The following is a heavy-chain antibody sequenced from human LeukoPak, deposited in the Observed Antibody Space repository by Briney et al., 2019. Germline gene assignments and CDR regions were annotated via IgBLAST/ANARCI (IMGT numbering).Heavy chain of an antibody. V-gene: IGHV4-59*02. CDR2: MYYSGST. CDR1: GFTVSSNY. CDR3: ARDIYGYSDY. J-gene: IGHJ4*02. Sequence: GSLRLSCAASGFTVSSNYMSWNRQPPGKGLEWIANMYYSGSTNYNPSLKSRVTISVNTSKNQFSLRLSSVTAADTAVYYCARDIYGYSDYWGQGTLVTVSS. D-gene: IGHD5-18*01.